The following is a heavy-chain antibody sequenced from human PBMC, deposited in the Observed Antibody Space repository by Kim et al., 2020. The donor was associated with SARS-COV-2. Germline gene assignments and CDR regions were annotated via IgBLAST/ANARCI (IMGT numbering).Heavy chain of an antibody. Sequence: SETLSLTCTVSGGSISSSSYYWGWIRQPPGKGLEWIGSIYYSGSTYYNPSLKSRVTISVDTSKNQFSLKLSSVTAADTAVYYCARRMVRGANWFDPWGQGTLVTVSS. CDR2: IYYSGST. J-gene: IGHJ5*02. D-gene: IGHD3-10*01. CDR1: GGSISSSSYY. V-gene: IGHV4-39*01. CDR3: ARRMVRGANWFDP.